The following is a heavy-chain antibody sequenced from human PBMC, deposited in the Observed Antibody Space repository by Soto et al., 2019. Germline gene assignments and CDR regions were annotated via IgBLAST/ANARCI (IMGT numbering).Heavy chain of an antibody. J-gene: IGHJ6*02. Sequence: QVQLQQWGGGLLKPSETLSLTCAVYGGSFSGYSWTWLRQPPGKGLEWIGEINHSGTTDYNPALKSRVTMSVDTSKHQFSLRVTSVTAADTAVYYCARARFDSWSHIYYGLDVWGQGTTVTVSS. CDR3: ARARFDSWSHIYYGLDV. V-gene: IGHV4-34*01. D-gene: IGHD3-3*01. CDR1: GGSFSGYS. CDR2: INHSGTT.